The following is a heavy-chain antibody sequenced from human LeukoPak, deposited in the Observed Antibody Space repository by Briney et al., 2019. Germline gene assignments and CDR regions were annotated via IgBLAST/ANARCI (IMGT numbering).Heavy chain of an antibody. D-gene: IGHD3-10*02. J-gene: IGHJ6*04. CDR3: AELGITMIGGV. CDR1: GFTFSSYD. V-gene: IGHV3-33*03. CDR2: IRYDGRHT. Sequence: GGSLRLSCGASGFTFSSYDMHWVRRAPGKGLEWVAGIRYDGRHTYHADSVKGRFTTSRDNAKNSLYLQMNSLRAEDTAVYYCAELGITMIGGVWGKGTTVTISS.